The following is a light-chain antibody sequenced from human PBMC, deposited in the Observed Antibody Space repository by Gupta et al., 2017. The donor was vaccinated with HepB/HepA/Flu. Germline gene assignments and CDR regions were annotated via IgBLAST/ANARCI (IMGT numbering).Light chain of an antibody. CDR3: CSYAGSGTVI. J-gene: IGLJ2*01. V-gene: IGLV2-23*02. CDR1: SSNVGNYNF. Sequence: QSALTQPVFAPGSPGQSITISCTGISSNVGNYNFVSWFQQYPGKAPKLMLCEVTKRPSGVSSRFSASKSGNTASLTISGLHAEDAADYYCCSYAGSGTVIFGGGTKLTVL. CDR2: EVT.